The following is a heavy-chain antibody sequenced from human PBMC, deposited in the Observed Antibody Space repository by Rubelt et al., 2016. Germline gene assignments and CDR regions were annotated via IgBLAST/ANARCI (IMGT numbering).Heavy chain of an antibody. D-gene: IGHD1-14*01. CDR2: ISHTGST. V-gene: IGHV4-59*08. CDR1: GGSISPYY. Sequence: QVQLQESGPRLVKPSETLSLTCTVSGGSISPYYWSWVRQSPEKGLEWIGYISHTGSTNFSPSLKSRVTISMDTSRNLFSLNLKSGTAADAAVYYCASARGPSEFDYWGQGALVTVSS. CDR3: ASARGPSEFDY. J-gene: IGHJ4*02.